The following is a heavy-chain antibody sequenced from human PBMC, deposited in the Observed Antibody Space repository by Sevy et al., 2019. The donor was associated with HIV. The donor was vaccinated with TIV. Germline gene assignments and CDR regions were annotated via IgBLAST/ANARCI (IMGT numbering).Heavy chain of an antibody. J-gene: IGHJ4*02. Sequence: SETLSLTCAVYGGSFSAYYWNWIRQPPGKGLEWIGQINHSGSTNYNPSLKSRVTMSVDTSKKQFSLKLSSVTAADTAVYYCARVLADDYIRGSHRPKYYFDFWGQGTLVTVSS. V-gene: IGHV4-34*01. CDR1: GGSFSAYY. D-gene: IGHD3-16*02. CDR3: ARVLADDYIRGSHRPKYYFDF. CDR2: INHSGST.